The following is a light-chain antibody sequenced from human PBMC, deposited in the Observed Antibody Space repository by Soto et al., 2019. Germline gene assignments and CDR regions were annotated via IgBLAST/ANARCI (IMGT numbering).Light chain of an antibody. V-gene: IGKV3-20*01. Sequence: EIVLTQSPGTLSLSPGERATLSCRASQSVSSSYLAWYQQKPGQAPRLLIYGASSRATGIPDRFSGSGSGTDFTLTISRLEPEDFAVYYCQLLSRTFGQGTKVDIK. CDR3: QLLSRT. CDR1: QSVSSSY. J-gene: IGKJ1*01. CDR2: GAS.